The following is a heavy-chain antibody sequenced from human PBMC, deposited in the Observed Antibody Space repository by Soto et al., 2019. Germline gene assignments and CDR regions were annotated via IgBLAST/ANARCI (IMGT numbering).Heavy chain of an antibody. D-gene: IGHD1-20*01. Sequence: ASVKVSCKASGYTFTSYGISWVRQAPGQGLEWMGWISAYNGNTNYAQKLQGRVTMTTDTSTSTAYMELRSLRAEDTAVYYCAKDPKKASFITNHYFDYWGQGTLVTVSS. CDR2: ISAYNGNT. CDR1: GYTFTSYG. V-gene: IGHV1-18*01. J-gene: IGHJ4*02. CDR3: AKDPKKASFITNHYFDY.